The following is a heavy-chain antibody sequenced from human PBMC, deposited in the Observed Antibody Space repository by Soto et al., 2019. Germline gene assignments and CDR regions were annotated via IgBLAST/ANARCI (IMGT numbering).Heavy chain of an antibody. CDR3: ARRWGDAFDI. CDR2: IYYSGST. V-gene: IGHV4-59*01. D-gene: IGHD3-16*01. CDR1: GGSISSYY. Sequence: QVQLQESGPGLVKPSETLSLTCTVSGGSISSYYWSWIRQPPGKGLEWIGYIYYSGSTNYNPSLKSRVTISVDTSKNQFSLKLSSVTAADTAVYYCARRWGDAFDIWGQGIMVTVSS. J-gene: IGHJ3*02.